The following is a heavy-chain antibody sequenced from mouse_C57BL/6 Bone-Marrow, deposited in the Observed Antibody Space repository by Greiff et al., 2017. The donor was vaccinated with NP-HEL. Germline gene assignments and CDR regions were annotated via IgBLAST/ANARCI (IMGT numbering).Heavy chain of an antibody. J-gene: IGHJ2*01. V-gene: IGHV1-52*01. CDR1: GYTFTSYW. Sequence: QVQLQQPGAELVRPGSSVKLSCKASGYTFTSYWMHWVKQRPIQGLEWIGNIDPSDSETHYNQKFKDKATLTVDKSSSTAYMQLSSLTSEDSAVYYCASQGFITTVVATDYFDYWGQGTTLTVSS. CDR3: ASQGFITTVVATDYFDY. D-gene: IGHD1-1*01. CDR2: IDPSDSET.